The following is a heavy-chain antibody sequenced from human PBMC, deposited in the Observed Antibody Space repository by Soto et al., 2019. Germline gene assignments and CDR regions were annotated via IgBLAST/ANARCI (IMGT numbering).Heavy chain of an antibody. CDR1: GFSPNTDGEV. J-gene: IGHJ4*02. V-gene: IGHV2-5*02. Sequence: QITLKESGPTQVKPTQTLTLTCSFSGFSPNTDGEVVGWVRQPPGEALEWLALIYWDDDERYSPSLKTRLTIIKDPSKNQVDLIVTHMDPVETATYYCAHSRNLITEDAQVGHFDYWGQGTLVTVSS. CDR2: IYWDDDE. D-gene: IGHD3-10*01. CDR3: AHSRNLITEDAQVGHFDY.